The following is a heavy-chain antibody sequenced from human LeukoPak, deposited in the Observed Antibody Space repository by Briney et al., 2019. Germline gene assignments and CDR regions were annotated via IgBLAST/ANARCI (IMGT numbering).Heavy chain of an antibody. Sequence: SQTLSLTCAISGDSVSSNSAGWNWIRQTPSRGLEWLGRTYYRSKWYNEYAVSVKSRITINPDTSKNQFSLQLNSVTPEDTAVYYCAGTNSGNLEIWGQGTMVTVSS. D-gene: IGHD1-26*01. CDR1: GDSVSSNSAG. V-gene: IGHV6-1*01. J-gene: IGHJ3*02. CDR3: AGTNSGNLEI. CDR2: TYYRSKWYN.